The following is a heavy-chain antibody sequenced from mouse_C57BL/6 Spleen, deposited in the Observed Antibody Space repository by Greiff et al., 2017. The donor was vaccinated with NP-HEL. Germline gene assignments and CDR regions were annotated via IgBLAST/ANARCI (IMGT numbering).Heavy chain of an antibody. V-gene: IGHV10-1*01. D-gene: IGHD1-1*01. CDR3: VRGYYGSSWYFDV. CDR2: IRSKSNNYAT. J-gene: IGHJ1*03. CDR1: GFSFNTYA. Sequence: EVQGVESGGGLVQPKGSLKLSCAASGFSFNTYAMNWVRQAPGKGLEWVARIRSKSNNYATYYADSVKDRFTISRDDSESMLYLQMNNLKTEDTAMYYCVRGYYGSSWYFDVWGTGTTVTVSS.